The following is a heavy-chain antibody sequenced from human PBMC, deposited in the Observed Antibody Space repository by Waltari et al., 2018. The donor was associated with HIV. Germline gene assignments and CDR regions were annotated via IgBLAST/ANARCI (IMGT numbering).Heavy chain of an antibody. Sequence: EVQLVESGGGLVKPGGSLRVSCVGSGFSFSHAWLTWVRQAPGKGLEWVGRIKSKSDGGTTENAAPVKGRFTISRDDSKNTLFLQMNSLKTEDTAVYYCTTVAVGAAFGGSWGQGTLVTVSS. CDR1: GFSFSHAW. CDR3: TTVAVGAAFGGS. J-gene: IGHJ5*02. D-gene: IGHD1-26*01. CDR2: IKSKSDGGTT. V-gene: IGHV3-15*01.